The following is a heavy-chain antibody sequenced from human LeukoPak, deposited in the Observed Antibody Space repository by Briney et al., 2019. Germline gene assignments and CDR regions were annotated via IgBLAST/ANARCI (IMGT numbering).Heavy chain of an antibody. CDR1: GYTFTSYG. Sequence: GASVKVSCKTSGYTFTSYGITWVRPAPGQGLEWMGWISAYNGNTNYAQKLQGRVTMTRDTSTATGYMELKSLTYDSTAVYFCARGFYYDSRWALGYWGQGTLVTVSS. J-gene: IGHJ4*02. CDR3: ARGFYYDSRWALGY. V-gene: IGHV1-18*01. CDR2: ISAYNGNT. D-gene: IGHD3-22*01.